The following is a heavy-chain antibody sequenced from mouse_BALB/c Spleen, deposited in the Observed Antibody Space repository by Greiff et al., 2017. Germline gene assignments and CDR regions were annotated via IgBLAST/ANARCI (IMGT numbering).Heavy chain of an antibody. V-gene: IGHV3-2*02. CDR2: ISYSGST. CDR3: AREYYGSRFAY. CDR1: GYSITSDYA. D-gene: IGHD1-1*01. Sequence: EVQRVESGPGLVKPSQSLSLTCTVTGYSITSDYAWNWIRQFPGNKLEWMGYISYSGSTSYNPSLKSRISITRDTSKNQFFLQLNSVTTEDTATYYCAREYYGSRFAYWGQGTLVTVSA. J-gene: IGHJ3*01.